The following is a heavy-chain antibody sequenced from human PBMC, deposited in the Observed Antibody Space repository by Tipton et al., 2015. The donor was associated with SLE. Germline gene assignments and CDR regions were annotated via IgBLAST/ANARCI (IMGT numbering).Heavy chain of an antibody. CDR3: AREGISYCGGDCHGSFDY. J-gene: IGHJ4*02. CDR2: IFSSGNT. Sequence: LRLSCTVSGDSMNSGVYYWSWLRQPAGKGLEWIGRIFSSGNTIYNPSLKSRVTISEDTPKNQLSLRLSSVTAADTAVYYCAREGISYCGGDCHGSFDYWGQGSLVTVSS. D-gene: IGHD2-21*01. V-gene: IGHV4-61*02. CDR1: GDSMNSGVYY.